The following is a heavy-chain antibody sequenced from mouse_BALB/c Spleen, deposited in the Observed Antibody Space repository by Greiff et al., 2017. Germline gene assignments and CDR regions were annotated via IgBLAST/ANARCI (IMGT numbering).Heavy chain of an antibody. Sequence: QVQLQQSGPGLVAPSQSLSITCTVSGFSLTSYDISWIRQPPGKGLEWLGVIWTGGSTNYNSALMSRLSISKDNSKSQVFLKMNSLQTDDTAMYYCARYYDYGGFAYWGQGTLVTVSA. CDR3: ARYYDYGGFAY. CDR1: GFSLTSYD. J-gene: IGHJ3*01. CDR2: IWTGGST. D-gene: IGHD2-4*01. V-gene: IGHV2-9-2*01.